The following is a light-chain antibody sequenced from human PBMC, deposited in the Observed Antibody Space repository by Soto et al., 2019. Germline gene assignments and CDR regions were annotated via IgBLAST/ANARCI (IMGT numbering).Light chain of an antibody. Sequence: QSVLTQPASVSGSPGQSITMSCTGTSSDVGGYHYVSWYQQLPGKAPKLMIYEVTKRPSGVSNRFSGSKSDNTASLTISGLQAEDEADYYCSAYTTRSAVFGTGTKVTVL. V-gene: IGLV2-14*01. J-gene: IGLJ1*01. CDR2: EVT. CDR3: SAYTTRSAV. CDR1: SSDVGGYHY.